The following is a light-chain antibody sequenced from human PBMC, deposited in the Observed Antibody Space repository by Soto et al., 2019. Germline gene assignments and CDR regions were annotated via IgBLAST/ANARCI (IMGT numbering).Light chain of an antibody. CDR3: QQYGSSLFT. Sequence: EIVMTQSPATVSVSPGERATLSCRASQSVSSKYLAWYQQKPGQAPRVLIYGASIRATGIPERFSGGGSGTDFTLTITRLEPEDFAVYYCQQYGSSLFTFGPGTKVDIK. CDR2: GAS. CDR1: QSVSSKY. J-gene: IGKJ3*01. V-gene: IGKV3-20*01.